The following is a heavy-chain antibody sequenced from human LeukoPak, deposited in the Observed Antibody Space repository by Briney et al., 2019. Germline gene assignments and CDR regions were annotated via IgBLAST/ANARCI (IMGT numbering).Heavy chain of an antibody. CDR1: GFTFSSYW. CDR2: INTDGNSI. J-gene: IGHJ4*02. V-gene: IGHV3-74*01. D-gene: IGHD1-26*01. Sequence: GGSLRLSCAASGFTFSSYWMHWVRQAPGKGLVWVSRINTDGNSISYADSVRGRFTISRDNAKNTLYLQMDSLRAEDTAVYYCARDWVGATDYWGQGTLVTVSS. CDR3: ARDWVGATDY.